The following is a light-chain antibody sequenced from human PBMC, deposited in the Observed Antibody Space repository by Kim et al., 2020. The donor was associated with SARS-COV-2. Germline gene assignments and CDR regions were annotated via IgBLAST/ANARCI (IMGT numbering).Light chain of an antibody. J-gene: IGKJ2*01. V-gene: IGKV1-39*01. CDR1: QSINNF. Sequence: DIQMTQSPSSLSASVGDRVTITCRASQSINNFLNWYQQKPGKAPKLLIYLTSNLESGVPSRFRGSGSGTDFTLTIASLQPEDFATYYCPQSSTTPYNFGRWTKVDIK. CDR2: LTS. CDR3: PQSSTTPYN.